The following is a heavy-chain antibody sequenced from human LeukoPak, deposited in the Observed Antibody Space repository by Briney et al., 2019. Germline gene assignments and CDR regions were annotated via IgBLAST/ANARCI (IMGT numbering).Heavy chain of an antibody. D-gene: IGHD6-19*01. CDR2: ISWNSGSI. V-gene: IGHV3-9*01. CDR1: GFTFDDYA. Sequence: PGGSLRLSCAASGFTFDDYAMHWVRQAPGKGLEWVSGISWNSGSIGYADSVKGRFTISRDNAKNSLYLQMNSLRAEDTAVYYCAKGRSGWYPLFDYWGQGTLVTVSS. CDR3: AKGRSGWYPLFDY. J-gene: IGHJ4*02.